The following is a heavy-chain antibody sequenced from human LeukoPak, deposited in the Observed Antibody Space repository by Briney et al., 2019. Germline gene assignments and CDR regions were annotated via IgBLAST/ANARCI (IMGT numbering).Heavy chain of an antibody. J-gene: IGHJ4*02. Sequence: ASVKVSCKTSGYTFTNFDINWVRQATGQGLEWLGWMNPYTGKTGYAQKFQGRVTFTGDTSIRTAYMEVSSLTSEDTAVYYCARAPIPYYYDSSAYYSDYWGQGTLVTVSS. CDR1: GYTFTNFD. D-gene: IGHD3-22*01. CDR3: ARAPIPYYYDSSAYYSDY. CDR2: MNPYTGKT. V-gene: IGHV1-8*03.